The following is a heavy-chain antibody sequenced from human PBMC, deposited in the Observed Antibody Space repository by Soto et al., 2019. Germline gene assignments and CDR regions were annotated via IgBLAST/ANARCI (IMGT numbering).Heavy chain of an antibody. V-gene: IGHV3-30*18. D-gene: IGHD2-2*01. CDR2: ISYDGSNK. CDR1: GFTFSSYG. J-gene: IGHJ5*02. CDR3: AKEGDCSSTSCRHGGGSDNWFDP. Sequence: QVQLVESGGGVVQPGRSLRLSCAASGFTFSSYGMHWVRQAPGKGLEGVAVISYDGSNKYYAGSVKGRFTISRDNSKNTLYLQMNSLRAEDTAVYYCAKEGDCSSTSCRHGGGSDNWFDPWGQGTLVTVSS.